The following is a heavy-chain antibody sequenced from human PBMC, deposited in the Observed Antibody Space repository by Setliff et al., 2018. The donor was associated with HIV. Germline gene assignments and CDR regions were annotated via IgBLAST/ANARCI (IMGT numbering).Heavy chain of an antibody. D-gene: IGHD6-13*01. CDR1: GYTLTELS. Sequence: ASVKVSCKLSGYTLTELSIHWVRQAPGKGLEWMANFDPEDGETFYALKFQGRLTMTEDTSTDTAYMELSSLRSDDTAMYYCATDPGYSSTWYSESFQHWGQGTAVTVSS. CDR3: ATDPGYSSTWYSESFQH. V-gene: IGHV1-24*01. CDR2: FDPEDGET. J-gene: IGHJ1*01.